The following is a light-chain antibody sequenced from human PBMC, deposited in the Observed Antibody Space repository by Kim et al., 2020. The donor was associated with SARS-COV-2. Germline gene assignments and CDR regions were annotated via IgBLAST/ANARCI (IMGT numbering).Light chain of an antibody. CDR3: QQYYSYPFT. J-gene: IGKJ3*01. Sequence: ASIGDRVTITCRASQGITNYLAWFQQKPGEAPKSLIYDASSLRSGVSSNFRGSGSGTDFTLTISSLQPEDSATYYCQQYYSYPFTFGPGTKVDIK. CDR1: QGITNY. V-gene: IGKV1-16*02. CDR2: DAS.